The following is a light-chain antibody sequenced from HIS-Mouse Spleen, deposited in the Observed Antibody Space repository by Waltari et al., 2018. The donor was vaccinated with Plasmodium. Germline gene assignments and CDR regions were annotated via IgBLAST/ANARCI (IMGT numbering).Light chain of an antibody. Sequence: AIWMTQSPSLLSASTGDRVTISCRMRQGLSSYLAWYQQKPGKAPELLIYAASTLQSGVPSRFSGSGSGTDFTLTISCLQSEDFATYYCQQYYSFPYTFGQGTKLEIK. CDR3: QQYYSFPYT. CDR1: QGLSSY. J-gene: IGKJ2*01. V-gene: IGKV1D-8*02. CDR2: AAS.